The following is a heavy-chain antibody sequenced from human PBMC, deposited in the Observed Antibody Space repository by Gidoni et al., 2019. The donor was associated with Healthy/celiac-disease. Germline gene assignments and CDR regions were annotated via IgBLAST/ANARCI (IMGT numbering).Heavy chain of an antibody. CDR3: ASRSDYGGNPYPIYLGY. Sequence: EVQLLESGGGLVQPGGSLSLSCAASGFTFSSYAMSWVRQAPGKGLEWVSAISGSGGSTYYADSVKGRFTISRDNSKNTLYLQMNSLRAEDTAVYYCASRSDYGGNPYPIYLGYWGQGTLVTVSS. CDR1: GFTFSSYA. V-gene: IGHV3-23*01. CDR2: ISGSGGST. J-gene: IGHJ4*02. D-gene: IGHD4-17*01.